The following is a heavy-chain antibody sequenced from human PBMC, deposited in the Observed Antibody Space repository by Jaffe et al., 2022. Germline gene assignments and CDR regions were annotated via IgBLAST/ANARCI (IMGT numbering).Heavy chain of an antibody. CDR1: GFTFDDYT. CDR3: AKDIDWGGGYYMDV. V-gene: IGHV3-43*01. J-gene: IGHJ6*03. D-gene: IGHD7-27*01. Sequence: EVQLVESGGVVVQPGGSLRLSCAASGFTFDDYTMHWVRQAPGKGLEWVSLISWDGGSTYYADSVKGRFTISRDNSKNSLYLQMNSLRTEDTALYYCAKDIDWGGGYYMDVWGKGTTVTVSS. CDR2: ISWDGGST.